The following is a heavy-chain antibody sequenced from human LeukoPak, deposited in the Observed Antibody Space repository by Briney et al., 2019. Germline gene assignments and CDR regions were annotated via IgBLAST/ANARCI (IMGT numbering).Heavy chain of an antibody. CDR2: IRYDGSNK. D-gene: IGHD3-22*01. J-gene: IGHJ3*02. V-gene: IGHV3-30*02. CDR3: AKDGSRYDSSGYYRLDAFDI. CDR1: GFTFRSYA. Sequence: GGSLRLSCAASGFTFRSYAMHWVRQAPGKGLEWVAFIRYDGSNKYYADSVKGRFTISRDNSKNTLYLQMNSLRAEDTAVYYCAKDGSRYDSSGYYRLDAFDIWGQGTMVTVSS.